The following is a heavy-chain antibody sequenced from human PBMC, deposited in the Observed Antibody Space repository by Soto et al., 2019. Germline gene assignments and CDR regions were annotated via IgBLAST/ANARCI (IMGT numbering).Heavy chain of an antibody. D-gene: IGHD5-18*01. J-gene: IGHJ5*02. V-gene: IGHV4-61*01. CDR3: ARDTNVDTAMVTTAGFDP. CDR2: IYYSGST. CDR1: GCSVSSGSYY. Sequence: XETLSLTCTVSGCSVSSGSYYWSWIRQPPGKGLEWIGYIYYSGSTNYNPSLKSRVTISVDTSKNQFSLKLSSVTAADTAVYYCARDTNVDTAMVTTAGFDPWGQGTLVTVSS.